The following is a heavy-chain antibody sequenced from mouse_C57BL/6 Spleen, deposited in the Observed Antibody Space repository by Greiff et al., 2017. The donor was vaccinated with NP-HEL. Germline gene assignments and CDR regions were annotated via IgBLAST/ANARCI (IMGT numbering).Heavy chain of an antibody. J-gene: IGHJ2*01. CDR1: GFTFTDYY. CDR3: ARYIYYGYYFDY. CDR2: IRNKANGYTT. Sequence: EVKLQESGGGLVQPGGSLSLSCAASGFTFTDYYMSWVRQPPGKALEWLGFIRNKANGYTTEYSASVKGRFTISRDNSQSILYLQMNALRAEDSATYYCARYIYYGYYFDYWGQGTTLTVSS. D-gene: IGHD2-1*01. V-gene: IGHV7-3*01.